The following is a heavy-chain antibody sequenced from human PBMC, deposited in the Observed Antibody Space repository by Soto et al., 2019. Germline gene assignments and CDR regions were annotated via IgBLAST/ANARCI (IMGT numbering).Heavy chain of an antibody. CDR1: GFSLTTTRMG. CDR2: IYWDDDK. V-gene: IGHV2-5*02. Sequence: QITLIESGPPLVSPAQTLTLTCAFSGFSLTTTRMGVAWIRQPPGKALEWLALIYWDDDKRYSPSLKNRLTVSKDTSTNRVVLTITNISPDDTGTYFCAHAGDFDLMSFDRWGPGTLVTVSS. CDR3: AHAGDFDLMSFDR. J-gene: IGHJ4*02.